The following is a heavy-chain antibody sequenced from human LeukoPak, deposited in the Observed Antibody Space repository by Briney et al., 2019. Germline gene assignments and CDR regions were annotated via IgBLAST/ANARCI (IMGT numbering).Heavy chain of an antibody. CDR1: GGTFSSYA. CDR2: IIPIFGTA. CDR3: ARALYNIPSYFAVVDAFDI. Sequence: ASVKVSCKASGGTFSSYAISWVRQAPGQGLEWMGGIIPIFGTANYAQKFQGRVTITADESTSTAYMELSSLRSEDTAVYYCARALYNIPSYFAVVDAFDIWGQGTMVTVSS. D-gene: IGHD2-21*01. V-gene: IGHV1-69*13. J-gene: IGHJ3*02.